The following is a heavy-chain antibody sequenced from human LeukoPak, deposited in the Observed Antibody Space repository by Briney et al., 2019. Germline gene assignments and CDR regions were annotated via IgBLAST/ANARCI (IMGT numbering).Heavy chain of an antibody. CDR1: GFSFSDFW. D-gene: IGHD3-10*01. J-gene: IGHJ3*02. CDR2: ISYGGSNK. CDR3: ARDGGTYGSGSYSPDAFDI. Sequence: GGSLTLSCAASGFSFSDFWMHGVRQAPGKGLEGVADISYGGSNKYYADSVKGRFTISRDNSKNTLYLQMNSLRAEDTAVYYCARDGGTYGSGSYSPDAFDIWGQGTMVTVSS. V-gene: IGHV3-30-3*01.